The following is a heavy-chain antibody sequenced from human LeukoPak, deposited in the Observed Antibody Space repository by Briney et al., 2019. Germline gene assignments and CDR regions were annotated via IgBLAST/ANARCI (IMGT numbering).Heavy chain of an antibody. CDR3: AKDTGLWFGELFSYFDY. V-gene: IGHV3-9*01. Sequence: GGSLRLSCAASGFTFDDYAMLWVRQAPGKGLEWVSGISWNSGSIGYADSVKGRFTISRDNAKNSLYLQMNSLRAEDTALYYCAKDTGLWFGELFSYFDYWGQGTLVTVSS. CDR2: ISWNSGSI. J-gene: IGHJ4*02. D-gene: IGHD3-10*01. CDR1: GFTFDDYA.